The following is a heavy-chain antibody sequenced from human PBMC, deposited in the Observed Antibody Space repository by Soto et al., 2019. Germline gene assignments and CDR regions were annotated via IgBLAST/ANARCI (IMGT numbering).Heavy chain of an antibody. CDR2: IIPIFGTA. D-gene: IGHD6-19*01. CDR3: ARCLYSSGWTYYYYYYGMDV. CDR1: GGTFSSYA. Sequence: SVKVSCKASGGTFSSYAISWVRQAPGQGLEWMGGIIPIFGTANYAQKFQGRVTITADESTSTAYMELSSLRSEDTAVYYCARCLYSSGWTYYYYYYGMDVWGQGTTVTVSS. J-gene: IGHJ6*02. V-gene: IGHV1-69*13.